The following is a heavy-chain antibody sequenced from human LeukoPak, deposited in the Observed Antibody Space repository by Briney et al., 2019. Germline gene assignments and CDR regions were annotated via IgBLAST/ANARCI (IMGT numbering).Heavy chain of an antibody. CDR1: EFTFSGYA. Sequence: GGSLRLSCAASEFTFSGYAMTWVRQAPGKGLEWVSGISGSGGSTYYADSVKGRFTISRDNSKNTLFLQMNGLRVEDTAVYYCAKDLDLPSIWGQGTMVTVSP. CDR3: AKDLDLPSI. CDR2: ISGSGGST. V-gene: IGHV3-23*01. J-gene: IGHJ3*02.